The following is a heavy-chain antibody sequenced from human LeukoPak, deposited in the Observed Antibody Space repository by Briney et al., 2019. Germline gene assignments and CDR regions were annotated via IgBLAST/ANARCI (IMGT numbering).Heavy chain of an antibody. CDR3: ARVTTIFGVVTDY. Sequence: PSETLSLTCTVSGDSVSSSSYYWGWLRQPPGKELEWIRRIDYSESTYYNPSLKRRVTFTVNTSKNQYLLKLSSVTAADTAVYYCARVTTIFGVVTDYWGQGTLVTVSS. V-gene: IGHV4-39*06. J-gene: IGHJ4*02. CDR1: GDSVSSSSYY. CDR2: IDYSEST. D-gene: IGHD3-3*01.